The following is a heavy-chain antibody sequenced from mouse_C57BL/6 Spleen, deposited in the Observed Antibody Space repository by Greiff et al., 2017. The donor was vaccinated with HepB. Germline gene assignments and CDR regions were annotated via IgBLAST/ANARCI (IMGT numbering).Heavy chain of an antibody. V-gene: IGHV1-52*01. Sequence: VQLQQPGAELVRPGSSVKLSCKASGYTFTSYWMHWVKQRPIQGLEWIGNIDPSDSETHYNQKFKDKATLTVDKSSSTAYMQLSSLTSEDSAVYYCARSGSSHYYYAMDYWGQGTSVTVSS. D-gene: IGHD1-1*01. CDR2: IDPSDSET. J-gene: IGHJ4*01. CDR3: ARSGSSHYYYAMDY. CDR1: GYTFTSYW.